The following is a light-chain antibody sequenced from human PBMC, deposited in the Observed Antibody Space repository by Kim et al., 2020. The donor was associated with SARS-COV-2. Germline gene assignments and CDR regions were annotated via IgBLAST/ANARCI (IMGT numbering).Light chain of an antibody. V-gene: IGKV3-20*01. CDR2: GAS. CDR3: QQYGYSLS. CDR1: QSVSSSY. J-gene: IGKJ4*01. Sequence: EIVLTQSPGTLSLSPGERATLSCRASQSVSSSYLAWYQLKPGQAPRLLIYGASSRATGITDRFSGSGSGTDFTLTISRLEPEDFAVYYCQQYGYSLSFGGGTKVDIK.